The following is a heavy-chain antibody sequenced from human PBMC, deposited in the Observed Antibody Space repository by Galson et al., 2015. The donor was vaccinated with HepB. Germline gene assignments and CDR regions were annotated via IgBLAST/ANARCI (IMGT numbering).Heavy chain of an antibody. CDR3: ARVHPEYTRGWYRQALYYLDS. CDR1: GFMFDTHA. D-gene: IGHD6-19*01. V-gene: IGHV3-23*01. CDR2: ITPSGDNT. Sequence: SLRLSCAASGFMFDTHAMSWVRQAPGKGLEWVSAITPSGDNTYSADSVKGRFTISSDNSKNTLFLQKTGLTADDTAIYYCARVHPEYTRGWYRQALYYLDSWGQGTLVAVSS. J-gene: IGHJ4*02.